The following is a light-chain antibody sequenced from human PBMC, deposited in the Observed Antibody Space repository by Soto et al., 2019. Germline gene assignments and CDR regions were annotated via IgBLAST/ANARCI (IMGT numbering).Light chain of an antibody. CDR2: GAS. J-gene: IGKJ5*01. Sequence: EIVLTQSPGTLSLSPGERATLSCRASQTVTRNYLAWHQQKPGQTPRLLVYGASSRATGIPDRFSGSGSGTDFTLTISRLEPEDFAVYYCQQHGSSPITFGQGTRLET. CDR1: QTVTRNY. V-gene: IGKV3-20*01. CDR3: QQHGSSPIT.